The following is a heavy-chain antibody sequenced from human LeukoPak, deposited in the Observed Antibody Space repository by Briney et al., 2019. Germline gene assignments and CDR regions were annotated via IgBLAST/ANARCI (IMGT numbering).Heavy chain of an antibody. J-gene: IGHJ5*02. D-gene: IGHD7-27*01. Sequence: ASVKVSCKASGYTFTGYYMHWVRQATGQGLAWMGWINPNSGGTDSAQTFQGRVTLTRDTTLSTAYMELSRLGSDDTAVYFCARDLEVSSVNLGLDPWGQGTLVTVSS. CDR3: ARDLEVSSVNLGLDP. CDR2: INPNSGGT. CDR1: GYTFTGYY. V-gene: IGHV1-2*02.